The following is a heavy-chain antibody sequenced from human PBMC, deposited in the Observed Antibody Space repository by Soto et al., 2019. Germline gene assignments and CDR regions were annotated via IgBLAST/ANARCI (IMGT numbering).Heavy chain of an antibody. CDR3: ARERPYYGFDY. CDR1: GGSISTYY. CDR2: VQYSGST. J-gene: IGHJ4*02. V-gene: IGHV4-59*01. Sequence: QVQLQESGPGLVKPSETLSLTCTVSGGSISTYYWSWLRQTPGKGLEWIGYVQYSGSTNYNSSLNSRASISLDTSKNQFSLKLSSVTPADTAVYYCARERPYYGFDYWGQGTLVTVSS. D-gene: IGHD3-22*01.